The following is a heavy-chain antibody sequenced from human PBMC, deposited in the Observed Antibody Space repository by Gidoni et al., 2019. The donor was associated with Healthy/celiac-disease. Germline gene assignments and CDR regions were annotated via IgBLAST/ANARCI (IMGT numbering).Heavy chain of an antibody. V-gene: IGHV3-23*01. D-gene: IGHD3-22*01. CDR2: ISGSGGST. J-gene: IGHJ4*02. CDR1: GFTFSSYA. CDR3: AKDSGYYDSSGYCDY. Sequence: EVQLLESGGGLVQPGGSLRLSCAASGFTFSSYAMSWVRQAPGKGLEWGSAISGSGGSTYYADSVKGRFTISRDNSKNTLYLQMNSLRAEDTAVYYCAKDSGYYDSSGYCDYWGQGTLVTVSS.